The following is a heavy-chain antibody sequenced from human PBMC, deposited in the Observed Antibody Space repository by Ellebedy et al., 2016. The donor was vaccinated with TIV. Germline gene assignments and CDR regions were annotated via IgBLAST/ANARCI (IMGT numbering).Heavy chain of an antibody. Sequence: GGSLRLSXAASGFTFISYSISWVRQAPGKGLEWVSSISGGGDRTYYAESVKGRFTISRDNSKNTLFLQMNSLRVEDTAAYYCARLARFSSSSRWFDPWGQGTLVTVSS. CDR1: GFTFISYS. CDR2: ISGGGDRT. J-gene: IGHJ5*02. CDR3: ARLARFSSSSRWFDP. D-gene: IGHD6-6*01. V-gene: IGHV3-23*01.